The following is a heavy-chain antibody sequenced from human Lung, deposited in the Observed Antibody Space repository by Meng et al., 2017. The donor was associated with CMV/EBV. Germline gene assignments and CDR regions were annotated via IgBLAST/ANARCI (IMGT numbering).Heavy chain of an antibody. V-gene: IGHV3-21*01. CDR1: GFTFSSYS. CDR2: ISSSSSYI. D-gene: IGHD5-18*01. J-gene: IGHJ6*02. CDR3: ARWERTAMDPYYYYGMDV. Sequence: GESXKISCAASGFTFSSYSMNWVRQAPGKGLEWVSSISSSSSYIYYADSVKGRFTISRDNAKNSLYLQMNSLRAEDTAVYYCARWERTAMDPYYYYGMDVXGHGXTVTVSS.